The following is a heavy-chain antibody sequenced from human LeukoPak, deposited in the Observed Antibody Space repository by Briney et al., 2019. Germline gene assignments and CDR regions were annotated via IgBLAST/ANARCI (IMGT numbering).Heavy chain of an antibody. V-gene: IGHV1-18*01. CDR1: GYTFTSYG. J-gene: IGHJ4*02. D-gene: IGHD6-19*01. Sequence: ASVKVSCKASGYTFTSYGISWVRQAPGQGLEWMGWISAYNGNTNYAQKLQGRVTMTTDTSTSTAYMELRSLRSDDTAVYYCARARAYSSGWYRRQYFDYWGLGTLVTVSS. CDR3: ARARAYSSGWYRRQYFDY. CDR2: ISAYNGNT.